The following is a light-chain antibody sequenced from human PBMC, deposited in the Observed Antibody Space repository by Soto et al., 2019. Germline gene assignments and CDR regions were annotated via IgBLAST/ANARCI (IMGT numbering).Light chain of an antibody. Sequence: DIQMTQSPSTLSASVGDRVTITCRASQSIRNWLAWYQDKPGKAPKLLIYGASSLESGVPSRFSGSGSGTEFTLTIGGLLPDEFATCYCQHDNAFARRVGEGTKVEIK. V-gene: IGKV1-5*01. CDR3: QHDNAFARR. J-gene: IGKJ1*01. CDR1: QSIRNW. CDR2: GAS.